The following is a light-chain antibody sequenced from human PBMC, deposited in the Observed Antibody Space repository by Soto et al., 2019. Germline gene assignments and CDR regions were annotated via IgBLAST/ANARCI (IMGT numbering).Light chain of an antibody. V-gene: IGKV3-15*01. Sequence: EIVMTQSAATLSVCPGERATLSCRASQSVSSNLAWYQQKPGQAPRLLIYGASTRATGIPARFSGSGSGTNFTLTISSLQSEDFAVYYCQQYNNWPPITFGQGTKLEIK. CDR3: QQYNNWPPIT. J-gene: IGKJ2*01. CDR2: GAS. CDR1: QSVSSN.